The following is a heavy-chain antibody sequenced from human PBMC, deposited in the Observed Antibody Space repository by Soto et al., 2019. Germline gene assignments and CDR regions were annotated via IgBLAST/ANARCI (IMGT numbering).Heavy chain of an antibody. CDR2: IYYSGST. D-gene: IGHD3-3*01. Sequence: QVQLQESGPGLVKPSETLSLTCTVSGGSISSYYWSWIRQPPGKGLEWIGYIYYSGSTNYNPSLKSRVTISVDTSKNQFSLKLSSVTAADTAVYYCARTYYDFWSGGGGYYFDYWGQGTLVTVSS. V-gene: IGHV4-59*08. CDR3: ARTYYDFWSGGGGYYFDY. CDR1: GGSISSYY. J-gene: IGHJ4*02.